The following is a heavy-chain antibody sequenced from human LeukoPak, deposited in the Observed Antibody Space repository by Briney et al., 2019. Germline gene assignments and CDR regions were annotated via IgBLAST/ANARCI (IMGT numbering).Heavy chain of an antibody. CDR3: ARGAVAGLWYFDL. Sequence: GGSLRLSCAASGFTFSSYEMNWVRQAPGKGLEWVSYIGSSSNTIYYADSVKGRFTISRDNAKNSLYLQMNSLRVDDTSVYYCARGAVAGLWYFDLWAVAPWSLSPQ. CDR2: IGSSSNTI. D-gene: IGHD6-19*01. V-gene: IGHV3-48*03. CDR1: GFTFSSYE. J-gene: IGHJ2*01.